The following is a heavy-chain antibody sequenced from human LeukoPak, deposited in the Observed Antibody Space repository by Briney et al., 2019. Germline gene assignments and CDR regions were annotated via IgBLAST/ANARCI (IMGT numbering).Heavy chain of an antibody. CDR1: GFTFSTYA. CDR3: AKDLEPAAMSYYMDV. CDR2: ISGSGGST. D-gene: IGHD2-2*01. V-gene: IGHV3-23*01. Sequence: PGGSLRLSCAASGFTFSTYAMSWVRQAPGKGLEWVSAISGSGGSTYYADSVKGRFTISRDNSKNTLYLQMNSLRAEDTAVYYCAKDLEPAAMSYYMDVWGKGTTVTVSS. J-gene: IGHJ6*03.